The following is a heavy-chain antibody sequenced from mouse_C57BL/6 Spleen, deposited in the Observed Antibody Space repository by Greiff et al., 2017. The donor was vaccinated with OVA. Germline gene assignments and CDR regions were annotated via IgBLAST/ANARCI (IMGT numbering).Heavy chain of an antibody. V-gene: IGHV1-81*01. Sequence: VQLQQSGAELARPGASVKLSCKASGYTFTSYGISWVKQRTGQGLEWIGEIYPRSGNTYYNEKFKGKATLTADKSSSTAYMELRSLTSEDSAVYFCAREDYYRSSLPFDYWGQGTTLTVSS. D-gene: IGHD1-1*01. CDR1: GYTFTSYG. J-gene: IGHJ2*01. CDR2: IYPRSGNT. CDR3: AREDYYRSSLPFDY.